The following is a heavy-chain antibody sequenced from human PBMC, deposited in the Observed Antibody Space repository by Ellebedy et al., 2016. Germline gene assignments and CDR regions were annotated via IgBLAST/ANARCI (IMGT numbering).Heavy chain of an antibody. V-gene: IGHV3-21*01. Sequence: GESLKISCAASGFTFSSYSMNWVRQAPGKGLEWVSSISSSSSYIYYADSVKGRFTISRDNAKNSLYLQMNSLRAEDTAVYYCARDVSGGVAGPDSAPYWGQGTLVTVSS. J-gene: IGHJ4*02. CDR1: GFTFSSYS. D-gene: IGHD6-19*01. CDR3: ARDVSGGVAGPDSAPY. CDR2: ISSSSSYI.